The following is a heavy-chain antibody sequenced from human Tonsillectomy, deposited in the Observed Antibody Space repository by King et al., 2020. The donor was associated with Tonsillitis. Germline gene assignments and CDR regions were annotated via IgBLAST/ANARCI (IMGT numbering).Heavy chain of an antibody. Sequence: QLVQSGAEVKKPGASVKVSCKASGYTFSSYGITWVRQAPGQGLECMGWISAYNGDTNYAQKLQGRVTMTTDTSTSTAYMELRRLTSDDTAVYYCASGAIAHYYDTSGYYFDYWGQGTLVTVSS. CDR3: ASGAIAHYYDTSGYYFDY. CDR1: GYTFSSYG. V-gene: IGHV1-18*01. D-gene: IGHD3-22*01. J-gene: IGHJ4*02. CDR2: ISAYNGDT.